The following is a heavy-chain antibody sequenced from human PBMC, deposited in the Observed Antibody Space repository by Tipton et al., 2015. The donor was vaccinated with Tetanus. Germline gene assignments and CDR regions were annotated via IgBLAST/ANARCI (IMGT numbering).Heavy chain of an antibody. D-gene: IGHD6-13*01. CDR3: AGGGGSSWYYYYYGMDV. CDR1: GYTFTSYD. CDR2: MNPNSGNT. J-gene: IGHJ6*02. V-gene: IGHV1-8*01. Sequence: QLVQSGAEVKKPGASVKVSCKASGYTFTSYDINWVRQVTGQGLEWMGWMNPNSGNTGYAQKFQGRVTMTRNTSISTAHMELSSLRSEDTAVYYCAGGGGSSWYYYYYGMDVWGQGTTVTVSS.